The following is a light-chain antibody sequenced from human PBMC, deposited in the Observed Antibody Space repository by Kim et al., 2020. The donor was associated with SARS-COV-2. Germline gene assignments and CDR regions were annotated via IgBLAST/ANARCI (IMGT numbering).Light chain of an antibody. CDR3: QRYNNWYT. V-gene: IGKV3-15*01. J-gene: IGKJ2*01. Sequence: EIVLTQSPATLSVSPGERATLSCRASQSVSSNLGWYQQKPGQAPRLIIYGASTRATGIQARFSGSGSGTEFTLTISSLQSEDFAVYYCQRYNNWYTLGQVTELEI. CDR2: GAS. CDR1: QSVSSN.